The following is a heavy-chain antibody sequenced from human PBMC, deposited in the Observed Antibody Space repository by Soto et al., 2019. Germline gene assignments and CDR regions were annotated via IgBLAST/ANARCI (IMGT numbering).Heavy chain of an antibody. D-gene: IGHD1-1*01. J-gene: IGHJ6*02. Sequence: SETLSLTCTVSGGSISSGGYYWSWIRQHPGKGLEWIGYIYYSGSTYYNPSLKSRVTISVDTSKNQFSLKLSSVTAADTAVYYCARYSSGTTEHETYYYYYYGMDVWGQGTTVTVSS. CDR3: ARYSSGTTEHETYYYYYYGMDV. CDR2: IYYSGST. CDR1: GGSISSGGYY. V-gene: IGHV4-31*03.